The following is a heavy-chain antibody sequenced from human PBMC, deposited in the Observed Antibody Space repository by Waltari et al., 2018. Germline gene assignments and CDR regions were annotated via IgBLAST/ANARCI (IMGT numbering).Heavy chain of an antibody. CDR1: GGTFSSYA. CDR2: IIPSLGTA. V-gene: IGHV1-69*13. J-gene: IGHJ4*02. D-gene: IGHD6-19*01. Sequence: QVQLVQSGAEVKKPGSSVKVSCKASGGTFSSYAISWVRQAPGQGLEWMGGIIPSLGTANYAQKFKGRVTITADESTSTAYMELRSLRSEDTAVYYCARDLGGWYGFIIFDYWGQGTLVTVSS. CDR3: ARDLGGWYGFIIFDY.